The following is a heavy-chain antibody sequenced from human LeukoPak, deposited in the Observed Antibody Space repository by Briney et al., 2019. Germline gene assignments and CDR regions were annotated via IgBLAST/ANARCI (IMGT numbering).Heavy chain of an antibody. D-gene: IGHD2-21*02. Sequence: GESLKISCKGSGYSFTSYWIGWVRQMPGKGLEWMGIIYPGDSDTRYSSSFQGQVTISADKSISTAYLQWSSLKASDTAMYYCARHAAYCGGDCYAFDYWGQGTLVTVSS. CDR3: ARHAAYCGGDCYAFDY. CDR1: GYSFTSYW. J-gene: IGHJ4*02. CDR2: IYPGDSDT. V-gene: IGHV5-51*01.